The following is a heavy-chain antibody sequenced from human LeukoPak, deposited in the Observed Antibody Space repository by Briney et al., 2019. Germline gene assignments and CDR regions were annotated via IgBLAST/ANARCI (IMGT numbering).Heavy chain of an antibody. Sequence: GGSLRLSCAASGFTFSSYGMHWVRQAPGKGLEWVAFIRYDGSNKYYADSVKGRFTISRDNSKNTLYLQMNSLRAEDTAVYYCAKLLGYCSSTSCPEAFDIWGQGTMVTVSS. V-gene: IGHV3-30*02. CDR2: IRYDGSNK. J-gene: IGHJ3*02. CDR3: AKLLGYCSSTSCPEAFDI. D-gene: IGHD2-2*01. CDR1: GFTFSSYG.